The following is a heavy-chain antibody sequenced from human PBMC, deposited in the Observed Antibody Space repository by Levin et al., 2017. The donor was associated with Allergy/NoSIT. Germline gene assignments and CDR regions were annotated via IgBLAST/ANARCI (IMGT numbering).Heavy chain of an antibody. CDR1: GFTVSSNY. J-gene: IGHJ6*02. Sequence: PGGSLRLSCAASGFTVSSNYMSWVRQAPGKGLEWVSVIYSGGSTYYADSVKGRFTISRDNSKNTLYLQMNSLRAEDTAVYYCARDLVYSSSSPVNYGMDVWGQGTTVTVSS. CDR2: IYSGGST. V-gene: IGHV3-66*01. D-gene: IGHD6-6*01. CDR3: ARDLVYSSSSPVNYGMDV.